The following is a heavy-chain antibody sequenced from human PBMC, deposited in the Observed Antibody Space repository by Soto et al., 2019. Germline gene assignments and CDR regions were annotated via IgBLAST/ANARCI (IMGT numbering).Heavy chain of an antibody. Sequence: ASVKVSCKASGYTFTSYAMHWVRQAPGQRLEWMGWINAGNGNTKYSQKFQGRVTITRDTSASTAYMELSSLRSEDTAVYYCARVGGRGSVYGDYYPEYFQHWGQGTLVTVSS. D-gene: IGHD4-17*01. CDR3: ARVGGRGSVYGDYYPEYFQH. CDR1: GYTFTSYA. J-gene: IGHJ1*01. V-gene: IGHV1-3*01. CDR2: INAGNGNT.